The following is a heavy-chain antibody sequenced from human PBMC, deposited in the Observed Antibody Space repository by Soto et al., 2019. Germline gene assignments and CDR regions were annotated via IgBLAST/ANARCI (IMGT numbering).Heavy chain of an antibody. D-gene: IGHD3-10*01. Sequence: QVQLVQSGAEVKKPGTSVKVSCKGSGGTFSSYGIRWVRQAPGQGLEWIGGIIPKCGTTKYAQKFQGIVTLTEDAATIIVYMALSILRSEDTAGYYCALGRDDRFGRYYSGLDVWGQGPTVTVS. CDR3: ALGRDDRFGRYYSGLDV. V-gene: IGHV1-69*12. CDR2: IIPKCGTT. CDR1: GGTFSSYG. J-gene: IGHJ6*02.